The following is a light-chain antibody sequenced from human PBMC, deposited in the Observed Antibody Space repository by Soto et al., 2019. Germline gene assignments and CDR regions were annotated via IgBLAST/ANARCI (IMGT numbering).Light chain of an antibody. V-gene: IGKV1-5*01. CDR3: QQYNIYSPWT. CDR1: QSISSW. J-gene: IGKJ1*01. CDR2: DAS. Sequence: DIPMTQSPSTLSASVGDRVTITCRASQSISSWLAWYQQKPGKAPKLLIYDASSLESGVPSRFSGSGSGTEFTLAISSLQPDDFATYYCQQYNIYSPWTFGQGTKEEIK.